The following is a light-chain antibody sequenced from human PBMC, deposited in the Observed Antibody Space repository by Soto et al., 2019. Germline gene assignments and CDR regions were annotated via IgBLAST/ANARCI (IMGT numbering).Light chain of an antibody. CDR1: QRVDSY. V-gene: IGKV1-39*01. Sequence: DIQVTQSPSSLSASVGDSVTLSCQTSQRVDSYIHWYQHQSGKPPKLLIYAASTLQAGVPSRFSGGGAGTAFSLIISGLQPGVSANYYCQQTYTSVATFGQGTKV. CDR2: AAS. J-gene: IGKJ1*01. CDR3: QQTYTSVAT.